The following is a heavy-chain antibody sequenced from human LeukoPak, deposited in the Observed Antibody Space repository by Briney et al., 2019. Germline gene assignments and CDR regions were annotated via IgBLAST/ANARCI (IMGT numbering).Heavy chain of an antibody. CDR1: GFTFSSYS. V-gene: IGHV3-21*01. D-gene: IGHD1-26*01. Sequence: GGSLRLSCAASGFTFSSYSMNWVRRAPGKGLEWVSSISSSSSYIYYADSVKGRFTISRDNAKNSLYLQMNSLRAEDTAVYYCATHIVGANRDYHYWGQGTLVTVSS. J-gene: IGHJ4*02. CDR3: ATHIVGANRDYHY. CDR2: ISSSSSYI.